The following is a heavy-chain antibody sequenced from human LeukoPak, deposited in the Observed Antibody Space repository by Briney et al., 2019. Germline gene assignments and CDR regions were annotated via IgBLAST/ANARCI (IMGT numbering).Heavy chain of an antibody. V-gene: IGHV3-23*01. D-gene: IGHD2-21*02. CDR3: AKRPPIVVVTATSWFDP. Sequence: PGGSLRLSCAASGFTFSSYAMSWVRQAPGKGLEWVSAISGSGGSTYYADSVKGRFTISRDNSKNTLYLQMNSLRAEDTAVYYCAKRPPIVVVTATSWFDPWGQGTLVTVSS. J-gene: IGHJ5*02. CDR1: GFTFSSYA. CDR2: ISGSGGST.